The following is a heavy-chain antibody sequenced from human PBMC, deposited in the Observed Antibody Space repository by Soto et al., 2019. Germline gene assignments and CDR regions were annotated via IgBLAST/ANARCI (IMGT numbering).Heavy chain of an antibody. D-gene: IGHD5-12*01. CDR1: GGSISSSSYY. V-gene: IGHV4-39*01. CDR2: IYYSGST. J-gene: IGHJ4*02. CDR3: ARPVGYSGYDAGRFDY. Sequence: SETLSLTCTVSGGSISSSSYYWGWIRQPPGKRLERIGSIYYSGSTYYNPSLKSRVTISLDTSKNQFSLKLSSVTAADTAVYYCARPVGYSGYDAGRFDYWGQGTLVTVPS.